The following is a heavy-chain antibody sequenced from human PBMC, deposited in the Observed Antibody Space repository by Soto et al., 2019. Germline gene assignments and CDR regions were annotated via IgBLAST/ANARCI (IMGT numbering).Heavy chain of an antibody. J-gene: IGHJ5*02. CDR3: ARVGDYDFWSGYPLRLDP. CDR2: IIPIFGTA. V-gene: IGHV1-69*13. CDR1: GGTFSSYA. Sequence: SVKVSCKASGGTFSSYAISWVRQAPGQGLEWMGGIIPIFGTANYAQKFQGRVTITADESTSTAYMELSSLRSEDTAVYYCARVGDYDFWSGYPLRLDPWGPGTLVTVSS. D-gene: IGHD3-3*01.